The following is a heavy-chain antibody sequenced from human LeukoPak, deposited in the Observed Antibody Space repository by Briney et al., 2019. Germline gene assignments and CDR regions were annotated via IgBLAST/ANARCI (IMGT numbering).Heavy chain of an antibody. CDR2: INGSGGST. J-gene: IGHJ4*02. D-gene: IGHD5-24*01. Sequence: GGSLRLSCAASGFTFSSYAMSWVRQAPGKGLEWVSAINGSGGSTYYADSVKGRFTISRDNSKNTLYLQMNSLRAEDTAVYYCAKVGWLQSYPYYFDYWGQGTLVTVSS. CDR1: GFTFSSYA. V-gene: IGHV3-23*01. CDR3: AKVGWLQSYPYYFDY.